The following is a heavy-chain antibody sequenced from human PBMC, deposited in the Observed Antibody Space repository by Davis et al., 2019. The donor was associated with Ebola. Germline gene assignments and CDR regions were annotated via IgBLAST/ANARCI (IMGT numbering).Heavy chain of an antibody. Sequence: SVKVSCKASGGTFSSYAISWVRQAPGQGLEWMGGIIPIFGTANYAQKFQGRVTITADKSTSTAYMELSSLRSEDTAVYYCARGLSPKTLTYGMDVWGQGTTVTVSS. D-gene: IGHD2/OR15-2a*01. CDR2: IIPIFGTA. V-gene: IGHV1-69*06. CDR3: ARGLSPKTLTYGMDV. CDR1: GGTFSSYA. J-gene: IGHJ6*02.